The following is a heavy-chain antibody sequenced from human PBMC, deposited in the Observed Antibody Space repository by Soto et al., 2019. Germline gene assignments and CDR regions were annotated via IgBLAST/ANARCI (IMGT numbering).Heavy chain of an antibody. CDR1: GGTFSSYG. CDR3: ARKVHYYDSSGYFDY. D-gene: IGHD3-22*01. CDR2: IIPFFGTA. J-gene: IGHJ4*02. V-gene: IGHV1-69*13. Sequence: SVKVSCKASGGTFSSYGISWVRQAPGQGLEWMGGIIPFFGTANYAQKFQGRVTITADESTTTAYMDLSSLTSEDTAVYYCARKVHYYDSSGYFDYWGQGTLVTVSS.